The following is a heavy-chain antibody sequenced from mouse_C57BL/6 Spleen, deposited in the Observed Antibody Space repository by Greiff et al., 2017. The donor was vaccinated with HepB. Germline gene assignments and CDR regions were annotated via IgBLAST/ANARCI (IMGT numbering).Heavy chain of an antibody. CDR1: GYTFTSYW. CDR2: IDPSDSYT. V-gene: IGHV1-69*01. D-gene: IGHD1-1*01. Sequence: QVQLQQPGAELVMPGASVKLSCKASGYTFTSYWMHWVKQRPGQGLEWIGEIDPSDSYTNYNQKFKGKSTLTVDKSSSTAYMQLSSLTSEDSAVYYCARGDYGGAMDYWGQGTSVTVSS. CDR3: ARGDYGGAMDY. J-gene: IGHJ4*01.